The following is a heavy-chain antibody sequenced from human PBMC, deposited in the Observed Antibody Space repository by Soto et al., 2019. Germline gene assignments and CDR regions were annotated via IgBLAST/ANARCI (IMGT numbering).Heavy chain of an antibody. CDR3: ARQYGTTTRSLDY. Sequence: GQSLKISCKGSGYSFTSYWNGWVRQMPGKGLEWMGSIYPGDSDTRYSPSFQGQVTISADKSISTAYLQWSSLKASDTAMYYCARQYGTTTRSLDYWGQGTLVTVSS. V-gene: IGHV5-51*01. J-gene: IGHJ4*02. D-gene: IGHD4-17*01. CDR2: IYPGDSDT. CDR1: GYSFTSYW.